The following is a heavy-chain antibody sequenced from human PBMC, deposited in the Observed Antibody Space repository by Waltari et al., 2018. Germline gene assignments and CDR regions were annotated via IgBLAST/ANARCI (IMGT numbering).Heavy chain of an antibody. D-gene: IGHD1-1*01. CDR2: ISGSGTIR. J-gene: IGHJ3*02. CDR3: ARDFRNGASDI. CDR1: GFTLGDSS. Sequence: QVQLVESGGGLVKPGESLRLSCAASGFTLGDSSMNWIRQAPGKGLEWISYISGSGTIRYDADSVKDRFTISRDNAKNSLYLQMDSLRADDTAVYYCARDFRNGASDIWGRGTMVTVAS. V-gene: IGHV3-11*04.